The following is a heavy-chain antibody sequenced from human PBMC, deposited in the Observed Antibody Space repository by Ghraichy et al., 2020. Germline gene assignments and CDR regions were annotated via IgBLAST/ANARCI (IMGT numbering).Heavy chain of an antibody. V-gene: IGHV3-48*04. Sequence: GALRLSCAASGFTFSSYSMNWVRQAPGKGLEWVSYISSSSSTIYYADSVKGRFTISRDNAKNSLYLQMNSLRAEDTAVYYCAREEYYYDSSGYYGGGVDAFDIWGQGTMVTVSS. CDR1: GFTFSSYS. CDR3: AREEYYYDSSGYYGGGVDAFDI. J-gene: IGHJ3*02. D-gene: IGHD3-22*01. CDR2: ISSSSSTI.